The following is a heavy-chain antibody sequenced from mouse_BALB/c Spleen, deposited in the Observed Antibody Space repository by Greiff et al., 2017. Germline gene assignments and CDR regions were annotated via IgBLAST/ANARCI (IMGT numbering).Heavy chain of an antibody. CDR1: GYTFTSYW. V-gene: IGHV1-7*01. J-gene: IGHJ4*01. CDR3: ARNGITTVVGDYAMDY. CDR2: INPSTGYT. D-gene: IGHD1-1*01. Sequence: VQLQQSGAELAKPGASVKMSCKASGYTFTSYWMHWVKQRPGQGLEWIGYINPSTGYTEYNQKFKDKATLTADKSSSTAYMQLSSLTSEDSAVYYCARNGITTVVGDYAMDYWGQGTSVTVSS.